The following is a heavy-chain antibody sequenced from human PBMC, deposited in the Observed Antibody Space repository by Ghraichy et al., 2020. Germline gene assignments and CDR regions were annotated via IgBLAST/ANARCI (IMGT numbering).Heavy chain of an antibody. CDR1: GFTVSSNY. V-gene: IGHV3-66*01. CDR3: ARKGLTTLDAFDI. CDR2: IYSGGST. J-gene: IGHJ3*02. D-gene: IGHD1-1*01. Sequence: GGSLRLSCAASGFTVSSNYMSWVRQAPGKGLEWVSVIYSGGSTYYADSVKGRFTISRDNSKNTLYLQMNSLRAEDTAVYYCARKGLTTLDAFDIWGQGTMVTVSS.